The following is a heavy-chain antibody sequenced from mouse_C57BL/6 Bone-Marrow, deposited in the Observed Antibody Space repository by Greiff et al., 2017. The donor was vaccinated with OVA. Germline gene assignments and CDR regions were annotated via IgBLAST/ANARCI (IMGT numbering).Heavy chain of an antibody. Sequence: QVQLQQPGAELVKPGASVKMSCKASGYTFTSYWITWVKQRPGQGLEWIGDIYPGSGSTNYNEKFKSKATLTVDKSSSTAYMQLSSLTSEDSAVYYCASSDYYGSSYGYVDYWGQGTTLTVSS. CDR2: IYPGSGST. CDR3: ASSDYYGSSYGYVDY. D-gene: IGHD1-1*01. J-gene: IGHJ2*01. V-gene: IGHV1-55*01. CDR1: GYTFTSYW.